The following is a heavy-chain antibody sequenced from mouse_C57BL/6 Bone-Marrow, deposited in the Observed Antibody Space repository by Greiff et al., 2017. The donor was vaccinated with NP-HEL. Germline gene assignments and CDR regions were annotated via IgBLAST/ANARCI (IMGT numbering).Heavy chain of an antibody. V-gene: IGHV1-78*01. Sequence: VKLVESDAELVKPGASVKISCKVSGYTFTDYTIHWMKQRPEQGLEWIGYIYPRVGSTKYNEKFKGKAKLTADKSSSTAYMQLNSLTSEDTAVYSCANDCDAFHYFDYWGQGTTLTVSS. CDR1: GYTFTDYT. D-gene: IGHD2-4*01. J-gene: IGHJ2*01. CDR2: IYPRVGST. CDR3: ANDCDAFHYFDY.